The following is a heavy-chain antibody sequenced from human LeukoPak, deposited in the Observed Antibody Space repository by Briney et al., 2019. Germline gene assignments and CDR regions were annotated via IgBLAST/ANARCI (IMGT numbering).Heavy chain of an antibody. CDR1: GYTLTELS. J-gene: IGHJ5*02. Sequence: ASVKVSCKVSGYTLTELSMHWVRQAPGKGLEWMGGFDPEDGETIYAQKFQGRVTMTEDTSTDTAYMELSSLRSEDTAVYYCATARYCSSTSCYTAPSVFDPWGQGTLVTVSS. CDR3: ATARYCSSTSCYTAPSVFDP. D-gene: IGHD2-2*02. V-gene: IGHV1-24*01. CDR2: FDPEDGET.